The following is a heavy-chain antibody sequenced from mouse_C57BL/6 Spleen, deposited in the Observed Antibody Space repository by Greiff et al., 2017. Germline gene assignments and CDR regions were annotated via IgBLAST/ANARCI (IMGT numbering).Heavy chain of an antibody. Sequence: EVQLQQSGAELVRPGASVKLSCTASGFTIKDDYMHWVKQRPEQGLEWIGWIDPVNGDTEYASKFQGKATITADTSSNTAYLQLSSLTSEDTAVYYCTTSYYCSRSPRFAYWGQGTLVTVSA. CDR1: GFTIKDDY. V-gene: IGHV14-4*01. D-gene: IGHD1-1*01. CDR3: TTSYYCSRSPRFAY. J-gene: IGHJ3*01. CDR2: IDPVNGDT.